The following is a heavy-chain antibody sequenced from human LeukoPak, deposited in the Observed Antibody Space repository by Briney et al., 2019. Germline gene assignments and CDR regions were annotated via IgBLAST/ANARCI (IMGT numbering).Heavy chain of an antibody. CDR1: GGSFSGYY. J-gene: IGHJ1*01. CDR2: INHSGST. V-gene: IGHV4-34*01. D-gene: IGHD5-18*01. CDR3: ARGRAGYSYGLGGCPGAHRHEYFQH. Sequence: PSETLSLTCAVYGGSFSGYYWSWIRQPPGKGLEWIGEINHSGSTNYNPSLKSRVTISVDTSKNQFSLKLSSVTAADTAVYYCARGRAGYSYGLGGCPGAHRHEYFQHWGQGTLVTVFS.